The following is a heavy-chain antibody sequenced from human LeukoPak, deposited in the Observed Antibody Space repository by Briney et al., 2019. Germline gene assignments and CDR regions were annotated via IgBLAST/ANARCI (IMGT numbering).Heavy chain of an antibody. CDR1: GYTFTGYY. CDR2: INPNSGGT. V-gene: IGHV1-2*06. D-gene: IGHD2-2*01. Sequence: GASVKVSFKASGYTFTGYYMHWVRQARGQGLEWMGRINPNSGGTNYAQKFQGRVTMTRDTSISTAYMELSRLRSDDTAVYYCASSPQYHTNYWGQGTLVTVSS. J-gene: IGHJ4*02. CDR3: ASSPQYHTNY.